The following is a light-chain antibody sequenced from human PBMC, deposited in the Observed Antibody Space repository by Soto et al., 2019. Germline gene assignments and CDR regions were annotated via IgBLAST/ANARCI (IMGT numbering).Light chain of an antibody. V-gene: IGKV1-33*01. CDR1: QTISSL. CDR3: QQCDKLPLT. J-gene: IGKJ4*01. Sequence: DIQMTQSPSTLCGSVGDRVTITFLSSQTISSLLAWYQQKPGKAPKLLIYDASNLETGAPSRFSGSGSGTDFTFTISSLQPEDIATYYCQQCDKLPLTFGGGTKVDIK. CDR2: DAS.